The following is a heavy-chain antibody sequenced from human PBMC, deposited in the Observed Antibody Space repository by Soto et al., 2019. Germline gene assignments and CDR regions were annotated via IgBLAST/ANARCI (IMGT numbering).Heavy chain of an antibody. CDR1: GGSIGNYY. CDR2: IHYSGNT. Sequence: SETLSLTCTVSGGSIGNYYWTWIRQPPGKGLEWIGSIHYSGNTNHNPSLKSRLTMSVDTSKNQFSLKLTSMTAADTAVYYCARERHNVAAGYYYMAVWAKGTTVTVSS. CDR3: ARERHNVAAGYYYMAV. V-gene: IGHV4-59*01. J-gene: IGHJ6*03. D-gene: IGHD2-8*01.